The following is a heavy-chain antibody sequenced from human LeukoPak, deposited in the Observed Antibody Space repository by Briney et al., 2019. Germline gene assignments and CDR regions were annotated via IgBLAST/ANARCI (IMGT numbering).Heavy chain of an antibody. CDR3: ARDSPPDTVTDYYYYGMDV. V-gene: IGHV4-61*02. Sequence: RASETLSLTCTVSGGSISSGSYYWSWIRQPAGKGLEWIGRIYTSGSTNYNPSLKSRVTISVDTSKNQFSLKLSSVTAADTAVYYCARDSPPDTVTDYYYYGMDVWGQGTTVTVSS. CDR2: IYTSGST. D-gene: IGHD4-17*01. J-gene: IGHJ6*02. CDR1: GGSISSGSYY.